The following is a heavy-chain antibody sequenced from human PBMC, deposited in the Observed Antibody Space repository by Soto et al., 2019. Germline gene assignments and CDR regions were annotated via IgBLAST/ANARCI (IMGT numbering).Heavy chain of an antibody. CDR1: GGTFSSYT. CDR3: ARPARIAVAPGLAFDI. D-gene: IGHD6-19*01. V-gene: IGHV1-69*02. CDR2: IIPILGIA. Sequence: QVQLVQSGAEVKKPGSSVKVSCKASGGTFSSYTISWVRQAPGQGLEWMGRIIPILGIANYAQKFQGRVTITADKSTGAAEMELSRLRCEDTAVYYCARPARIAVAPGLAFDIWGQGTMVTVSS. J-gene: IGHJ3*02.